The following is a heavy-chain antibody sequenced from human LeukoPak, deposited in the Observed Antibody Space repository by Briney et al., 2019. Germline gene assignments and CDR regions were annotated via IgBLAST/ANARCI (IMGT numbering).Heavy chain of an antibody. CDR2: IYYSGST. D-gene: IGHD5-18*01. CDR3: ARHTGVQLWNPNWFDP. V-gene: IGHV4-59*08. Sequence: SETLSLTCAVSGGSIRDYQWSWIRQPPGEGLEWIGFIYYSGSTNYNPSLKSRVTISVDTSKNQFSLKLTSVTAADTAVYYCARHTGVQLWNPNWFDPWGQGTLVTVSS. CDR1: GGSIRDYQ. J-gene: IGHJ5*02.